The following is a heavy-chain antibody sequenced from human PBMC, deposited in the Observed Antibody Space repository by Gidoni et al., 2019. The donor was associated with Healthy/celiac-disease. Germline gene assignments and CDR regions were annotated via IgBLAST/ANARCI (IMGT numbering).Heavy chain of an antibody. Sequence: QVQLLQSGAEVTQPGSSVKVSCNASGCTFSSYAISCVLQAPGEGLEWMGGIIPIVGTANYAQKLQGRVTITADKATSTAYMELSSLRSEDTAVYYCASAHYDFWSGPTEEGYYYYGMDVWGQGTTVTVSS. CDR3: ASAHYDFWSGPTEEGYYYYGMDV. CDR1: GCTFSSYA. CDR2: IIPIVGTA. V-gene: IGHV1-69*06. D-gene: IGHD3-3*01. J-gene: IGHJ6*02.